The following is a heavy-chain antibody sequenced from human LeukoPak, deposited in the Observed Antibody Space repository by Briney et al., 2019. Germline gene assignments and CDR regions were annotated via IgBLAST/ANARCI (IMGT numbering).Heavy chain of an antibody. CDR2: ISSSGSTI. CDR1: GFTFSSYE. D-gene: IGHD1-26*01. Sequence: GGSLRLSCAASGFTFSSYEMNWVRQAPGKGLEWVSYISSSGSTIYYADSVKGRFTISRDNAKNSLYLQMNSLRAEDTAVYYCARDLGGGSYYIDYWGQGTLSPSPQ. V-gene: IGHV3-48*03. J-gene: IGHJ4*02. CDR3: ARDLGGGSYYIDY.